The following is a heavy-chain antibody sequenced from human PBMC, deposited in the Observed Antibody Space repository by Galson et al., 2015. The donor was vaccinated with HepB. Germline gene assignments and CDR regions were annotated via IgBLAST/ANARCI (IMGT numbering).Heavy chain of an antibody. CDR1: GFTFSSYA. Sequence: SLRLSCAASGFTFSSYAMSWVRQAPGKGLEWVSAISGSGGSTYYADSVKGRFTISRDNSKNTLYLQMNSLRAEDTAVYYCAKGAPRGGLRQLDAFDIWGQGTMVTVSS. CDR2: ISGSGGST. CDR3: AKGAPRGGLRQLDAFDI. D-gene: IGHD2-2*01. J-gene: IGHJ3*02. V-gene: IGHV3-23*01.